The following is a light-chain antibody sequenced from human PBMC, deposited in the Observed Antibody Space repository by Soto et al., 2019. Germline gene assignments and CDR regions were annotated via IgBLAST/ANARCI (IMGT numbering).Light chain of an antibody. V-gene: IGKV3-20*01. J-gene: IGKJ1*01. Sequence: EIVLTQSPGTLSLSPGERATLSCRASQSVSSNYLVWYQQKPGQAPRLLIHGASSRATGIPDRFSGSGSGTDFTLTISRLEPEDFAVYYCQQYGSSPPWTCGKGTKVEIK. CDR2: GAS. CDR3: QQYGSSPPWT. CDR1: QSVSSNY.